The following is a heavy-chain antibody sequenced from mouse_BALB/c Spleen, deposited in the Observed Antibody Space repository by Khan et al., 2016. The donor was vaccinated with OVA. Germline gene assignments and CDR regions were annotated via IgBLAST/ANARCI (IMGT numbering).Heavy chain of an antibody. CDR3: ARDYWDVFAY. D-gene: IGHD4-1*01. J-gene: IGHJ3*01. Sequence: VQLQQPGAELVKPGASVKLSCTASGFNIKDTYMHWVKQRPEQGLEWIGRIDPANGNTKYDPKFQGKATIPADTSSNTAYLQLSSLTSEDTAVYYCARDYWDVFAYWGQGTLVTVSA. V-gene: IGHV14-3*02. CDR1: GFNIKDTY. CDR2: IDPANGNT.